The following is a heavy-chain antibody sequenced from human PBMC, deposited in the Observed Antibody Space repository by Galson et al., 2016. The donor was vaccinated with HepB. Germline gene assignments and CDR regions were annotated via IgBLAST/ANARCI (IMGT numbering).Heavy chain of an antibody. CDR2: TYYRSKWYN. J-gene: IGHJ4*02. V-gene: IGHV6-1*01. D-gene: IGHD2-2*01. CDR3: ARDGGVSADSFDY. Sequence: CAISGDSVSSNSVAWNWIRQPPSRGLEWLGRTYYRSKWYNDYAVSVKSRITINPDTSKNQFSLQLNSVTPEDTAVYYCARDGGVSADSFDYWGQGTLVTVSS. CDR1: GDSVSSNSVA.